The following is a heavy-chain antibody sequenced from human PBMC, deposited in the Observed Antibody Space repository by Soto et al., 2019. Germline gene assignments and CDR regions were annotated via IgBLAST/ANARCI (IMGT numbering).Heavy chain of an antibody. J-gene: IGHJ6*02. D-gene: IGHD6-19*01. V-gene: IGHV3-74*01. CDR1: GFTFSSYW. Sequence: GGSLRLSCAASGFTFSSYWMHWVRQAPGKGLVWVSRINSDGSSTSYADSVKGRFTISRDNAKNTLYLQMNSLRAEDTAVYYCARDDLAVAGTFHGMDVWGQGTTVTVSS. CDR2: INSDGSST. CDR3: ARDDLAVAGTFHGMDV.